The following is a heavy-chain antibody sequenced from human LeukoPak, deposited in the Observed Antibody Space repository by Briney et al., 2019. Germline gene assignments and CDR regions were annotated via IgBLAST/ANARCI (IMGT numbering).Heavy chain of an antibody. D-gene: IGHD4-17*01. CDR1: GFTFSSYG. J-gene: IGHJ3*02. CDR3: ARSTTVTTGPHAFDI. Sequence: GGSLRLSCAASGFTFSSYGMHWVRQAPGKGLEWVAFIRYDGSNKYYADSVKGRFTISRDNSKNTLYLQMNSLRAEDTALYYCARSTTVTTGPHAFDIWGQGTMVTVSS. CDR2: IRYDGSNK. V-gene: IGHV3-30*02.